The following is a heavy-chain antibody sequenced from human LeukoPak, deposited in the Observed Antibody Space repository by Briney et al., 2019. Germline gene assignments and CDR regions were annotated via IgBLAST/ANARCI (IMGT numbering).Heavy chain of an antibody. CDR3: VRESAYYDSSGYYNVLDY. V-gene: IGHV3-21*01. D-gene: IGHD3-22*01. CDR2: ITSSSDYI. J-gene: IGHJ4*02. Sequence: PGGSLRLSCAASGFTFSSHSMNWVRQAPGKGLEWVSVITSSSDYIYYADSLKGRFTVSRDNAKNSLYLQVNSLRAEDTAVYYCVRESAYYDSSGYYNVLDYWGQGTLVTVSS. CDR1: GFTFSSHS.